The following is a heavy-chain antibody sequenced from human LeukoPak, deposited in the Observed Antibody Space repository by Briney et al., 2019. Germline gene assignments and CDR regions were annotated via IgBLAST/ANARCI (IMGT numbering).Heavy chain of an antibody. CDR2: FNPEDGET. J-gene: IGHJ1*01. D-gene: IGHD3-22*01. CDR1: GYTLIELS. CDR3: AAANFYDSCGYYRRYFHH. V-gene: IGHV1-24*01. Sequence: ASVKVSCKVSGYTLIELSMHWVRQAPGKGLEWMGGFNPEDGETIYAQKFQGRVSMTEDTSTDTTYMELSSLRSEDTAVYYCAAANFYDSCGYYRRYFHHWGQGTLVTVSS.